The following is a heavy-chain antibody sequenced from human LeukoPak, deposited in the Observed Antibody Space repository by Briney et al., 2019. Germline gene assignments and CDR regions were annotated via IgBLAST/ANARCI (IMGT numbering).Heavy chain of an antibody. J-gene: IGHJ6*03. CDR1: GGSFSGYY. CDR2: INHSGST. V-gene: IGHV4-34*01. D-gene: IGHD6-13*01. Sequence: SETLSLTCAVYGGSFSGYYWSWIRQPPGKGLDWIGEINHSGSTNCNPSLKSRVTISVDTSKNQFSLKLSSVTAADTAVYYCARTRGYSSSYPHYYYYMDVWGKGTTVTVSS. CDR3: ARTRGYSSSYPHYYYYMDV.